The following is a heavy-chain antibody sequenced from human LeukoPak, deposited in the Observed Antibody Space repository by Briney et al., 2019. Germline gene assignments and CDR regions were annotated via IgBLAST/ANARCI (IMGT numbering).Heavy chain of an antibody. V-gene: IGHV3-23*01. Sequence: SGGSLRLSCAASGFTFSSYAMSWVRQAPGKGLEWVSGISGSGGRIYYADSVRRRCTIPRDDSKNMLFQQMNSLRAEDAAEYYCAKTKGSCYYGMDVWGQGTTVTVSS. CDR3: AKTKGSCYYGMDV. J-gene: IGHJ6*02. CDR1: GFTFSSYA. CDR2: ISGSGGRI.